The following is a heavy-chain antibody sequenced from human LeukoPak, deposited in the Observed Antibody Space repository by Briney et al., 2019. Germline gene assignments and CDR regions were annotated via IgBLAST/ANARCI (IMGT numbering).Heavy chain of an antibody. CDR1: GFTFSSYW. Sequence: GGSLRLSCAASGFTFSSYWMHWVRQAPGKGLVWVSRINSDGTTSYADSVKGRFTISRDNAKNTLYLQMNSLRAKDTAVYYCARDGSLPDYWGQGTLVTVSS. CDR3: ARDGSLPDY. CDR2: INSDGTT. J-gene: IGHJ4*02. V-gene: IGHV3-74*01.